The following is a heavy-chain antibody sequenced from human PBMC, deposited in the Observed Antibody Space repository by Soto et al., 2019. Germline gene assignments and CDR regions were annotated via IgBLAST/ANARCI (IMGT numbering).Heavy chain of an antibody. CDR1: GGTFSSYA. D-gene: IGHD6-6*01. Sequence: QVQLVQSGAEVKKPGSSAKVSCKASGGTFSSYAISWVRQAPGQGLEWMGGIIPIFGTANYAQKFQGRVTITADKSTSTAYMELSSLRSEDTAVYYCARIGVEYSSSWGGPRDGMDVWGQGTTVTVSS. CDR2: IIPIFGTA. CDR3: ARIGVEYSSSWGGPRDGMDV. V-gene: IGHV1-69*06. J-gene: IGHJ6*02.